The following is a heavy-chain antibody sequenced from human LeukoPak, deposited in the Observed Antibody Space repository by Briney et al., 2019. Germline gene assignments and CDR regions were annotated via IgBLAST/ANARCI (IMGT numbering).Heavy chain of an antibody. D-gene: IGHD1-26*01. Sequence: SETLSLTCAVYGGSFSGYYWSWIRQPPGKGPEWIGEINHSGSTNYNPSLKSRVTISVDTSKNQFSLKLSSVTAADTAVYYCARKTYSAFDPWGQGTLVTVSS. CDR2: INHSGST. J-gene: IGHJ5*02. CDR1: GGSFSGYY. V-gene: IGHV4-34*01. CDR3: ARKTYSAFDP.